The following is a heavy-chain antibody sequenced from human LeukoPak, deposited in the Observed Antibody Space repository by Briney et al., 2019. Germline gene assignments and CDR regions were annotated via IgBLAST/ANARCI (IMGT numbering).Heavy chain of an antibody. D-gene: IGHD1-26*01. V-gene: IGHV4-59*11. Sequence: SETLSLTCTVSGGSISSHYWSWIRQPPGKGLEWIGYIYYSGSTNYNPSLKSRVTISVDTSKNQFSLKLSSVTAADTAVYYCARMVGATRSSLGFDYWGQGTLVTVSS. J-gene: IGHJ4*02. CDR1: GGSISSHY. CDR3: ARMVGATRSSLGFDY. CDR2: IYYSGST.